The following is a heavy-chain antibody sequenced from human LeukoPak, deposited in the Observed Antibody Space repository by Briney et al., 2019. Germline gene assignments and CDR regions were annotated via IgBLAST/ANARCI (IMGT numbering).Heavy chain of an antibody. D-gene: IGHD4-23*01. Sequence: PGGSLRLSCAASGFTFSSYSMNWVRQAPGKGLEWGSSIIISSSYIYYADSVKGRFTISRDNAKNSLYLQMNRLRAEDTAVYYCARVISRTTVVTPDAFDIWGQGTMVTVSS. CDR1: GFTFSSYS. CDR3: ARVISRTTVVTPDAFDI. V-gene: IGHV3-21*01. J-gene: IGHJ3*02. CDR2: IIISSSYI.